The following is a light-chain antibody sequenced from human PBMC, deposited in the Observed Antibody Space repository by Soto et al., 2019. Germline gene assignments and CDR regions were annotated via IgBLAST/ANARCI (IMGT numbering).Light chain of an antibody. CDR1: QSIFNY. CDR2: AAS. CDR3: QQSYSSPWT. J-gene: IGKJ1*01. Sequence: DIQVTQSPSSLSASVGDRVTITCRASQSIFNYLNWYQQKPGKAHKLLIYAASSLQSGVPSRFSGGGAGKDFTLTISSLQPEDFATYYCQQSYSSPWTFGLGTKVAIK. V-gene: IGKV1-39*01.